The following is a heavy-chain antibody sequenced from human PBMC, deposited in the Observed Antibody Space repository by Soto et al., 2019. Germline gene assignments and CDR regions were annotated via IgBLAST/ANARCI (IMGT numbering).Heavy chain of an antibody. V-gene: IGHV1-18*01. J-gene: IGHJ6*02. CDR2: TSASNGHT. CDR3: ARDGAANYDILTGYFSVGMDV. D-gene: IGHD3-9*01. CDR1: GSTFNNYG. Sequence: QVPLVQSGVEVRKPGASVKVSCRASGSTFNNYGLNWVRQAPGPGLEWMGWTSASNGHTNYAQKFQGRVTMTTDTSASTAYTQLRSLRSDATAVYYCARDGAANYDILTGYFSVGMDVWGQGTSVTVSS.